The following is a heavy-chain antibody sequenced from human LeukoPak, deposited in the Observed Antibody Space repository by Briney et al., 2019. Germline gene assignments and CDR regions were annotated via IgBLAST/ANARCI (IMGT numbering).Heavy chain of an antibody. Sequence: GASVKVSCKASGDTFSSYYMHWVRQAPGQGLEWMGWINPNSGGTNYAQKFQGRVTMTRDTSISTAYMELSRLRSDDTAVYYCARDAFLTASIAARVNGPMDVWGKGTTVTVSS. CDR1: GDTFSSYY. CDR3: ARDAFLTASIAARVNGPMDV. D-gene: IGHD6-6*01. V-gene: IGHV1-2*02. J-gene: IGHJ6*03. CDR2: INPNSGGT.